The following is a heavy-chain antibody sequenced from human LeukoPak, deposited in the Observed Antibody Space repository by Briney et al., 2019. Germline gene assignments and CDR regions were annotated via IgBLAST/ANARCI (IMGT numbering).Heavy chain of an antibody. CDR1: GYTFTGHY. V-gene: IGHV1-2*04. J-gene: IGHJ4*02. CDR2: INPNSGGT. CDR3: AADYCGGDCEGLGY. D-gene: IGHD2-21*02. Sequence: ASVKVSCKASGYTFTGHYMHWVRQAPGQGLEWMGWINPNSGGTNYAQKFQGWVTMTRDTSISTAYMELSRLRSDDTAVYYCAADYCGGDCEGLGYWGQGTLVTVSS.